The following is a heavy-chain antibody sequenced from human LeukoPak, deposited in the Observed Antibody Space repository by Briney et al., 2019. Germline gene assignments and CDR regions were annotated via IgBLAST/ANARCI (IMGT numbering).Heavy chain of an antibody. V-gene: IGHV1-3*01. CDR2: INAGNGNT. J-gene: IGHJ4*02. Sequence: GASVKVSCKASGYTFTSYAMHWVRQAPGQRLEWMGWINAGNGNTKYSQKFQGRVTITRDTSASTAYMELSSLRSEDTAVYYCARESQYCSGGSCYEVDYWGQGTLVTVSS. D-gene: IGHD2-15*01. CDR3: ARESQYCSGGSCYEVDY. CDR1: GYTFTSYA.